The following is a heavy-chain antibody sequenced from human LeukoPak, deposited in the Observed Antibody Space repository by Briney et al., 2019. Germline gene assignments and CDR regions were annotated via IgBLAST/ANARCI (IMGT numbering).Heavy chain of an antibody. V-gene: IGHV4-39*01. CDR2: IYYGGSA. CDR1: DGSISKAVYS. J-gene: IGHJ4*02. CDR3: ARQGIGVFDS. Sequence: SETLSLTCIVPDGSISKAVYSWGWIRQPPGKGLEWIGTIYYGGSAARNASLKSRVTISVDKSRNQFSLNLSSVTAADTAIYCCARQGIGVFDSWGQGILVTVSS. D-gene: IGHD3-16*01.